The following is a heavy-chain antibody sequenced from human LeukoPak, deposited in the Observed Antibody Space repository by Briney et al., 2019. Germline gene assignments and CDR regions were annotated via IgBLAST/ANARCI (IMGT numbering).Heavy chain of an antibody. V-gene: IGHV1-2*06. Sequence: ASVTVSCKASGYTFTGYYIHWVRQAPGQGLEWMGRINPNSGGTNYAQKFQGRVTMTRDTSVSTAYMELSRLSSDDTAVYYCARQISTGEVDYWGQGTLVTVSS. CDR2: INPNSGGT. D-gene: IGHD7-27*01. J-gene: IGHJ4*02. CDR1: GYTFTGYY. CDR3: ARQISTGEVDY.